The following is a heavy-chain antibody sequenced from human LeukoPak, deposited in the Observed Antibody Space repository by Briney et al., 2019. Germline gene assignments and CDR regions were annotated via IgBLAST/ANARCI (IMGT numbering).Heavy chain of an antibody. V-gene: IGHV4-39*01. CDR2: IYYSGNT. CDR3: ARRPKGYFSRFDP. Sequence: SETLSLTCTVSGGSISSTTHYWGWIRQPPGKGLEWIGSIYYSGNTDYNPSLKSRVTISVDTSKNQFSLKLNSVTAADTAVYYCARRPKGYFSRFDPWGQGTLVTVSS. J-gene: IGHJ5*02. CDR1: GGSISSTTHY. D-gene: IGHD2-15*01.